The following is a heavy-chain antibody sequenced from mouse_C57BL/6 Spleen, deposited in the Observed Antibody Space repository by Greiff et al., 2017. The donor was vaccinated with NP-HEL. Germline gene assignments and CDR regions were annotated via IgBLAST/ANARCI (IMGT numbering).Heavy chain of an antibody. Sequence: VQLQQPGAELVMPGASVKLSCKASGYTFTSCWMHWVKQRPGQGLEWIGEIDPSDSYTNYNQKFKGKSTLTVDKSSSTAYMQLSSLTSEDSAVYYCARKTTVVAPHFDYWGQGTTLTVSS. CDR3: ARKTTVVAPHFDY. CDR2: IDPSDSYT. D-gene: IGHD1-1*01. CDR1: GYTFTSCW. V-gene: IGHV1-69*01. J-gene: IGHJ2*01.